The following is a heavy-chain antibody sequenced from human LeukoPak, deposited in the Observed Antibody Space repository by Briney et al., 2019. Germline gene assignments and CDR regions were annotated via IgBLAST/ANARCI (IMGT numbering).Heavy chain of an antibody. J-gene: IGHJ3*02. CDR1: GGSISSDNYY. CDR2: IYTSGST. CDR3: ARVGYCSSISCKAYYAFDM. V-gene: IGHV4-61*02. Sequence: SETLSLTCTVSGGSISSDNYYWSWIRQPAGKGLEWIGRIYTSGSTNYNPSLKSRVTISVDTSKNQLSLKLSSVTAADTAVYYCARVGYCSSISCKAYYAFDMWGQGTMVTVS. D-gene: IGHD2-2*01.